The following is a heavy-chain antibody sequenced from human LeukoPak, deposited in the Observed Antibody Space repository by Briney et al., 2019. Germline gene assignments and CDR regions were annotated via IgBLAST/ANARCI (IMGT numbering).Heavy chain of an antibody. CDR3: ARGMVRGVPFDY. V-gene: IGHV3-21*01. Sequence: GGSLRLSCAASGFTFSSYSMNWVRQAPGKGLEWVSSISSSSYIYYADSVKGRFTISRDNAKNSLYLQMNSLRAEDTAVYYCARGMVRGVPFDYWGQGTLVTVSS. CDR1: GFTFSSYS. J-gene: IGHJ4*02. D-gene: IGHD3-10*01. CDR2: ISSSSYI.